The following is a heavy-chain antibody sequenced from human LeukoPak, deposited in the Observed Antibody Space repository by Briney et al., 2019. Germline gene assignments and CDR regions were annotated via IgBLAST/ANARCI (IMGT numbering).Heavy chain of an antibody. CDR1: GGSISSSSSY. CDR3: ARHRSGWLQSSFDY. J-gene: IGHJ4*02. CDR2: IYYSGST. V-gene: IGHV4-39*01. Sequence: PSETLSLTCSVSGGSISSSSSYWGWIRQPPGKGLEWIGSIYYSGSTFDNPALKSRVTISVDTAKNQFSLKLSSVTGADTAVYYCARHRSGWLQSSFDYWGQGTLVTVSS. D-gene: IGHD5-24*01.